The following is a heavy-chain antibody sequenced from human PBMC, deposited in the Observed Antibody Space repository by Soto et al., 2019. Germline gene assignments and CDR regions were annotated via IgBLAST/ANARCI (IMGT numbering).Heavy chain of an antibody. J-gene: IGHJ4*02. CDR2: IIPIFGTA. CDR1: GGTFSSYA. D-gene: IGHD1-26*01. V-gene: IGHV1-69*01. CDR3: XXPIVGXTXXDY. Sequence: QVQLVQSGAEVKKPGSSVKVSCKASGGTFSSYAISWVRQAPGQGLEWMGGIIPIFGTANXXXXFQXXVXXXXXXXXXXXXXXXXXXXXXXXAXYXXXXPIVGXTXXDYWXQGXXVTV.